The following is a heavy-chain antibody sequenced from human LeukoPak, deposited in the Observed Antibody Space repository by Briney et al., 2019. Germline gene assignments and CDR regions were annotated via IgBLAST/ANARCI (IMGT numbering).Heavy chain of an antibody. V-gene: IGHV3-7*03. CDR2: IKQDGSEK. CDR3: VRGMDV. J-gene: IGHJ6*02. Sequence: GGSLRLSCAASGFTFSSYWMIWVRQAPGKGLEWVANIKQDGSEKYYVSSVKGRFTISRDNTKNSLYLQMHSLRAEDTAVYYCVRGMDVWGQGTTLTVSS. D-gene: IGHD4-17*01. CDR1: GFTFSSYW.